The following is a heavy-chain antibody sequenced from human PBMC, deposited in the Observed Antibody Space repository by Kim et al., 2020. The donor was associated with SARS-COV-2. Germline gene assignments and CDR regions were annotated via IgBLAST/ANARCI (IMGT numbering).Heavy chain of an antibody. CDR2: IYYSGST. CDR3: ARLKAARPSYFDY. CDR1: GGSISSSSYY. J-gene: IGHJ4*02. D-gene: IGHD6-6*01. Sequence: SETLSLTCTVSGGSISSSSYYWGWIRQPPGKGLEWIGSIYYSGSTYYNPSLKSRVTISVDTSKNQFSLKLSSVTAADTAVYYCARLKAARPSYFDYWGQG. V-gene: IGHV4-39*01.